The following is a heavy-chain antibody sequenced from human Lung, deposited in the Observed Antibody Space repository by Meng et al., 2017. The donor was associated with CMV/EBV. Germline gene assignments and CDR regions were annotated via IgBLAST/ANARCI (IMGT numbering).Heavy chain of an antibody. J-gene: IGHJ4*02. V-gene: IGHV1-69*05. D-gene: IGHD5-12*01. CDR2: IIPIFGTA. CDR1: GGTFSSYA. CDR3: ASQEAGPYSGYEGRFDY. Sequence: SXXVSXKASGGTFSSYAISWVRQAPGQGLEWMGGIIPIFGTANYAQKFQGRVTITTDESTSTAYMELSSLRSEDTAVYYCASQEAGPYSGYEGRFDYWCQGTLVTVSS.